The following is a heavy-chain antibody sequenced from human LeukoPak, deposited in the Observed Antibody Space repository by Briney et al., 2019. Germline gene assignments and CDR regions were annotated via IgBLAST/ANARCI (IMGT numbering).Heavy chain of an antibody. CDR3: ASHIVGSSVACDI. CDR1: GFVVSSNY. D-gene: IGHD1-26*01. V-gene: IGHV3-66*01. CDR2: IYSGGST. Sequence: GGSLRLSCAVSGFVVSSNYMSWVRQAPGKGLEWVSVIYSGGSTYYADSVKGRFSISRDNSKNTIYLQMNSLRGEDTAVYHCASHIVGSSVACDIWGRGTMVTVSS. J-gene: IGHJ3*02.